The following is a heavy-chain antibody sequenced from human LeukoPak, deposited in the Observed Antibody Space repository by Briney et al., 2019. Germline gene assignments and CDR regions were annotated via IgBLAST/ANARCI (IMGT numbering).Heavy chain of an antibody. CDR1: GFTFSSYA. CDR2: ISYDGSNK. Sequence: PGGSLRLSCAASGFTFSSYAMHWVRQAPGKGLEWVAVISYDGSNKYYADSVKGRFTISRDNSKNTLYLQMNSLRAEHTAVYYCARGQRLASPLDYWAQRPLVTVSS. J-gene: IGHJ4*02. D-gene: IGHD6-25*01. V-gene: IGHV3-30*04. CDR3: ARGQRLASPLDY.